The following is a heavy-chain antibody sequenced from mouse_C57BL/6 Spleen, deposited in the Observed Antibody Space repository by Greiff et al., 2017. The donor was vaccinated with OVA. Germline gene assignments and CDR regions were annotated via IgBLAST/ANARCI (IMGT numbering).Heavy chain of an antibody. J-gene: IGHJ4*01. Sequence: QVQLQQSGAELARPGASVKLSCKASGYTFTSYGISWVKQRTGQGLEWIGEIYPRSGNTYYNEKFKGKATLTADKSSSTAYMELRSLTSEDSAVYFCASYYYGSREPVDYWGQGTSVTVSS. D-gene: IGHD1-1*01. CDR1: GYTFTSYG. CDR2: IYPRSGNT. CDR3: ASYYYGSREPVDY. V-gene: IGHV1-81*01.